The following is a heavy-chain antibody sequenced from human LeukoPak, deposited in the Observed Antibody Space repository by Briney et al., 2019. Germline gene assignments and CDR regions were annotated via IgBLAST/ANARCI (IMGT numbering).Heavy chain of an antibody. CDR3: ARRIAAAYDY. Sequence: SETLSLTCAVYGGSCSGYYRSWIRQPPGKGLEWIGEINHSGSINYNPSLKSRVTISVDTSKNQFSLKLSSVTAADTAVYYCARRIAAAYDYWGQGTLVTVSS. J-gene: IGHJ4*02. V-gene: IGHV4-34*01. D-gene: IGHD6-13*01. CDR1: GGSCSGYY. CDR2: INHSGSI.